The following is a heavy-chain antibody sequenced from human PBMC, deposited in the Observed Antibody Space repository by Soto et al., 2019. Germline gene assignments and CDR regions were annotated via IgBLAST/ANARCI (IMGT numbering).Heavy chain of an antibody. D-gene: IGHD1-1*01. V-gene: IGHV3-23*01. J-gene: IGHJ3*02. CDR3: AKATATSGGAFEI. CDR1: GFRFSTYA. Sequence: GGSLRLSCAASGFRFSTYAVYWVRQAPGKGLEWVSAITDSGYTTYYADSVKGRFTISRDNSKNTVYLQMNSLTAGDTAFYYCAKATATSGGAFEIYGQGTMVTVSS. CDR2: ITDSGYTT.